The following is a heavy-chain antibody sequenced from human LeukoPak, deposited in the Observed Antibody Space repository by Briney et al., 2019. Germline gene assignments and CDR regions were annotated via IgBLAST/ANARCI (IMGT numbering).Heavy chain of an antibody. Sequence: GGSLRLSCAGSGFTVSSNYMSWVRQAPGKGLEWLSIMYTGGNTHDAESVKGRFTISRDKSKNTVFLQMNSLRAEDTAVYYCARLSGSGFFFDYLGQGTLVTVSS. V-gene: IGHV3-66*04. CDR1: GFTVSSNY. J-gene: IGHJ4*02. D-gene: IGHD3-10*01. CDR2: MYTGGNT. CDR3: ARLSGSGFFFDY.